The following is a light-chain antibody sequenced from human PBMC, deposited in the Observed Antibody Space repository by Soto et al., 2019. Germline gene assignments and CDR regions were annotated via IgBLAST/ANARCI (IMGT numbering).Light chain of an antibody. Sequence: DIEMTQYKSSLSASVGDRVTITCRASQSISGYLNWYQQKPGKAPKVLISGASTLHNGVPSRFSGRGSGTDFTLTISSLQPDDFATYYCQPSYSTPPFAQGTKVDI. CDR2: GAS. CDR3: QPSYSTPP. V-gene: IGKV1-39*01. J-gene: IGKJ1*01. CDR1: QSISGY.